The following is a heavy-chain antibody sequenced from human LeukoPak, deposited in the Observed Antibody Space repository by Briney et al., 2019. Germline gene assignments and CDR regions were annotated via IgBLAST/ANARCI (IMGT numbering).Heavy chain of an antibody. V-gene: IGHV1-18*01. CDR2: ISAYNGNT. CDR1: GYTLTELS. D-gene: IGHD3-10*01. Sequence: ASVKVSYKVSGYTLTELSMHWVRQAPGKGLEWMGWISAYNGNTNYAQKLQGRVTMTTDTSTSTAYMELRSLRSDDTAVYYCARVAYGSGPIQDYWGQGTLVTVSS. J-gene: IGHJ4*02. CDR3: ARVAYGSGPIQDY.